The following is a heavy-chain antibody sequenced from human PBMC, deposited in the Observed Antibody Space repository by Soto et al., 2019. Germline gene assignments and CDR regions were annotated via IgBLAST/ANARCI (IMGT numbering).Heavy chain of an antibody. CDR2: IIPIFGTA. D-gene: IGHD6-6*01. V-gene: IGHV1-69*06. CDR3: ARTFSSSPAYYYGMDV. CDR1: GGTFSSYA. Sequence: AASVKVSCKASGGTFSSYAVSWVRQAPGQGLEWMGGIIPIFGTANYAQKFQGRVTITADKSTSTAYMELSRLRSEDTAVYYCARTFSSSPAYYYGMDVWGQGTTVTVYS. J-gene: IGHJ6*02.